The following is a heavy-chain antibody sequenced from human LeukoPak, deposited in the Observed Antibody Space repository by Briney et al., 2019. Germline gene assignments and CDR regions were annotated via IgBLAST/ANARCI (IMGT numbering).Heavy chain of an antibody. CDR2: IYTSGST. CDR3: ARHGIIGSSWYGGHYYMDG. V-gene: IGHV4-4*09. Sequence: SETLSLTCTVSGGSISSYYWSWIRQPPGKGLEWIGYIYTSGSTNYNPSLKSRVTISVDTSKNQFSLKLSSVTAADTDVYYCARHGIIGSSWYGGHYYMDGWGKGTTVTVSS. CDR1: GGSISSYY. J-gene: IGHJ6*03. D-gene: IGHD6-13*01.